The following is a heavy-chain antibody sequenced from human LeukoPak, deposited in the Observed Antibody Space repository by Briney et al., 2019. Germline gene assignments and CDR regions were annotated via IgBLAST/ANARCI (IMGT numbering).Heavy chain of an antibody. J-gene: IGHJ6*03. CDR3: ARGQTGYSSSWYLVDYYYMDV. CDR2: IYTSGST. D-gene: IGHD6-13*01. V-gene: IGHV4-4*07. CDR1: GGSISSYY. Sequence: SETLSLTCTVSGGSISSYYWSWIRQPAGKGLEWVGRIYTSGSTNYNPSLKSRVTMSVDTSKNQFSLKLSSVTAADTAVYYCARGQTGYSSSWYLVDYYYMDVWGKGTTVTVSS.